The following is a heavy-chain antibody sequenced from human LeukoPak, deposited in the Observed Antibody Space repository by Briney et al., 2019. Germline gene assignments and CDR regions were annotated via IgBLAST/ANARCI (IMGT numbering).Heavy chain of an antibody. CDR3: ARGSRYCSSTSCYADFDY. J-gene: IGHJ4*02. V-gene: IGHV4-4*02. D-gene: IGHD2-2*01. CDR2: IYYGGST. CDR1: GGSISSSNW. Sequence: SGTLSLTCAVSGGSISSSNWWSWVRQPPGKGLEWLGEIYYGGSTNYNTSLKSRVTISVDKSKNQISLNLNSVTAADTAVYYCARGSRYCSSTSCYADFDYWGQGTLVTVSS.